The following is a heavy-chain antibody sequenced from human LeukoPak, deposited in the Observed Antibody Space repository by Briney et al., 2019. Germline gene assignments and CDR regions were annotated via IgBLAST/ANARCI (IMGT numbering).Heavy chain of an antibody. J-gene: IGHJ3*02. V-gene: IGHV1-69*05. CDR2: IIPIFGTA. CDR1: GGTFSSYA. D-gene: IGHD2-8*01. Sequence: ASVKVSCKASGGTFSSYAISWVRQAPGQGLEWMGRIIPIFGTANYAQKFQGRVTITTDESTSTAYMELSSLRSEDTAVYYCARDSVLMVYAAPNDAFDIWGQGTMVTVSS. CDR3: ARDSVLMVYAAPNDAFDI.